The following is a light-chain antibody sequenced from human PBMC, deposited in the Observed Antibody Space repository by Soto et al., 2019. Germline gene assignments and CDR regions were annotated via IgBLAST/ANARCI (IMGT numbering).Light chain of an antibody. J-gene: IGLJ3*02. V-gene: IGLV2-8*01. CDR3: SSYAASNNFYFV. Sequence: QSALTQPPSASGSPGQSVTISCTGTSSDVGGYNYVSWYQQYPGRAPKLMIYEVTKRPSGVPDRFSGSKSGNTASLTGSGLQADDEADYYCSSYAASNNFYFVFGGGTKLTVL. CDR1: SSDVGGYNY. CDR2: EVT.